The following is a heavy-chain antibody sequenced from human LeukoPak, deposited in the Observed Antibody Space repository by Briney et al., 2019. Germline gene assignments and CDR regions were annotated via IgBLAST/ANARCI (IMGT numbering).Heavy chain of an antibody. V-gene: IGHV1-69*13. J-gene: IGHJ5*02. CDR3: ARGPPVHFYNWFDP. CDR1: GCTFSSYA. D-gene: IGHD3-3*02. Sequence: SVKVSCKASGCTFSSYAISWMRQAPGQGLEWMGGIIPIFGTANYAQKFQGRVTITADESTSTAYMELSSLRSEDTAVYYWARGPPVHFYNWFDPWGQGTLVTVSS. CDR2: IIPIFGTA.